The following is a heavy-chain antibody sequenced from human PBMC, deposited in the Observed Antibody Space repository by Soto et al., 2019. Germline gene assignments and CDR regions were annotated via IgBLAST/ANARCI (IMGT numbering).Heavy chain of an antibody. J-gene: IGHJ2*01. CDR2: IYYSGST. D-gene: IGHD3-22*01. CDR3: ARDRYYYDSSGYPGYFDL. CDR1: GGSIIRGDYY. V-gene: IGHV4-30-4*01. Sequence: PSETLSLTCTVSGGSIIRGDYYWIWIRQPPGKGLEWIGYIYYSGSTYYNPSLKSRVTISVDTSKNQFSLKLSSVTAADTAVYYRARDRYYYDSSGYPGYFDLWGRGTLVTVSS.